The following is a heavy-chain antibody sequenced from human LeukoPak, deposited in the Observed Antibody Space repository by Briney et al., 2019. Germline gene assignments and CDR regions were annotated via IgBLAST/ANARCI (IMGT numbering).Heavy chain of an antibody. CDR3: ARDGYNSGT. V-gene: IGHV3-53*01. J-gene: IGHJ5*02. Sequence: GGSLRLSCTASGLTFSTSGFNWVRQAPGKGLEWVSVIYSGGSTYYADSVKGRFTISRDNSKNTLYLQMNSLRAEDTAVYYCARDGYNSGTWGQGTLVTVSS. CDR1: GLTFSTSG. CDR2: IYSGGST. D-gene: IGHD5-24*01.